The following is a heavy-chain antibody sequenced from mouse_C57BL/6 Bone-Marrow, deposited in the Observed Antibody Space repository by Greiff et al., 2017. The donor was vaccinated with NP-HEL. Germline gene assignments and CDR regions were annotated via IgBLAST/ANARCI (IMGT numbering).Heavy chain of an antibody. Sequence: QVQLQQSGAELARPGASVKLSCKASGYTFTSYGISWVKQRTGQGLEWIGTIYPRSGNTYYNEKFKGKGTLTADKSSSTAYMELRSLTSEDAAVYFCARRGLRRSAWFAYWGQGTLVTVSA. J-gene: IGHJ3*01. CDR1: GYTFTSYG. D-gene: IGHD2-4*01. CDR3: ARRGLRRSAWFAY. V-gene: IGHV1-81*01. CDR2: IYPRSGNT.